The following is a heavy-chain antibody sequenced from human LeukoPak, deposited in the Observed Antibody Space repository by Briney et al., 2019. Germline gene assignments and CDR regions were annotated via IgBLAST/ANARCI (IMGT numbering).Heavy chain of an antibody. V-gene: IGHV3-7*03. CDR2: INHNGNVN. CDR3: ARGGGLDV. CDR1: GFTFSSYW. J-gene: IGHJ6*02. D-gene: IGHD3-16*01. Sequence: SGGSLRLSCAASGFTFSSYWMNWARQAPGKGLEWVASINHNGNVNYYVDSVKGRFTISRDNAKNSLYLQMSNLRAKDTAVYFCARGGGLDVWGQGATVTVSS.